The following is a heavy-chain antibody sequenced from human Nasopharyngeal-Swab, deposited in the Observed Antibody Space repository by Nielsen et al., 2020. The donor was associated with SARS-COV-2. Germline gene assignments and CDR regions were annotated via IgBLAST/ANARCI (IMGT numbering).Heavy chain of an antibody. CDR2: IIPIFGTA. J-gene: IGHJ6*02. D-gene: IGHD6-13*01. V-gene: IGHV1-69*01. CDR3: ARDSRGAGAAAPPGYYYYYGMDV. Sequence: WVRQAPGQGLEWMGGIIPIFGTANYAQKFQGRVTITADESTSTAYMELSSLRSEDTAVYYCARDSRGAGAAAPPGYYYYYGMDVWGQGTTVTVSS.